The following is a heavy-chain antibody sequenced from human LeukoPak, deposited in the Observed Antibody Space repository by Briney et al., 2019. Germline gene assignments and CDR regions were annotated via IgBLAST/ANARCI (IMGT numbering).Heavy chain of an antibody. V-gene: IGHV3-30*04. CDR3: ARGGRSGYYYPFDY. CDR2: ISYDGYNK. D-gene: IGHD3-22*01. CDR1: GFTFSRHA. J-gene: IGHJ4*02. Sequence: GGSLRLSCAASGFTFSRHAMHWVRQAPGQGLEWVAVISYDGYNKYYADSVKGRFTISRDNSKNTLYLQMNSLRAEDTAVYYCARGGRSGYYYPFDYWGQGTLVTVSS.